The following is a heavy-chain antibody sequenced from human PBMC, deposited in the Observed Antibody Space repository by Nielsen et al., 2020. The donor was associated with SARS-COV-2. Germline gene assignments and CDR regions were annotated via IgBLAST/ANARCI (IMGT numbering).Heavy chain of an antibody. D-gene: IGHD6-6*01. CDR2: IDYTGSP. CDR3: ATSLTDPSPFDY. CDR1: GASVSTNTFY. J-gene: IGHJ4*01. Sequence: SETLSLTCTVSGASVSTNTFYWSWIRQPPERGLEWIGYIDYTGSPTYNPSLKSRVSISVDTSTDQFSLRLNSVTAADTAVYYCATSLTDPSPFDYWGQGTLVTVSS. V-gene: IGHV4-61*01.